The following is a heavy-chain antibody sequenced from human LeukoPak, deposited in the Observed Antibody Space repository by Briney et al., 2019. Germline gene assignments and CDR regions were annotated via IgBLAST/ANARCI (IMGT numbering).Heavy chain of an antibody. CDR3: ARNGDVASRENNWFDP. Sequence: SVKVSCKASGDTFTNSVIAWVRQTPGQGLEWMGGVIPIFERTDYAQRFQGRVTFTADKSTNTAYMELRSLTYEDTAVYYCARNGDVASRENNWFDPWGQGTLVTVSS. J-gene: IGHJ5*02. CDR1: GDTFTNSV. V-gene: IGHV1-69*06. CDR2: VIPIFERT. D-gene: IGHD7-27*01.